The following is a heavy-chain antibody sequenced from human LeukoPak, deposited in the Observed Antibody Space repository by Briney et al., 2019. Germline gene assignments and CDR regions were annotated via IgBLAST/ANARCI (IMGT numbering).Heavy chain of an antibody. J-gene: IGHJ6*03. CDR1: GFTFSSYD. CDR3: ARSFPYGDYSFIYYYYYYMDV. Sequence: GGSLRLSCAACGFTFSSYDMHWVRQATGKGLVWVSRINSDGSSTSYADSVKGRFTISRDNAKNTLYLQMNSLRAEDTAVYYCARSFPYGDYSFIYYYYYYMDVWGKGTTVTVSS. V-gene: IGHV3-74*01. D-gene: IGHD4-17*01. CDR2: INSDGSST.